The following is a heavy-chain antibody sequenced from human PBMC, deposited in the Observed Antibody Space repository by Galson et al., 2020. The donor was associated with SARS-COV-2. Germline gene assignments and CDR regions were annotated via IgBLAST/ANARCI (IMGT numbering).Heavy chain of an antibody. Sequence: GESLKISCKGSGYSFTSYWIGWVRQMPGKGLEWMGIIYPGDSDTRYSPSFQGQVTISADKSISTAYLQWSSLKASDTAMYYCASPQSYSSGRNRSAFDIWGQGTMVTVSS. CDR2: IYPGDSDT. CDR1: GYSFTSYW. D-gene: IGHD6-19*01. J-gene: IGHJ3*02. V-gene: IGHV5-51*01. CDR3: ASPQSYSSGRNRSAFDI.